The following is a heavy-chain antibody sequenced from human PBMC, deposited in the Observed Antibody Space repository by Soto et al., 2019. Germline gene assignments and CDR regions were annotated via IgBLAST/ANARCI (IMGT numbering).Heavy chain of an antibody. J-gene: IGHJ4*02. D-gene: IGHD2-8*01. Sequence: ASVKVSCKASGYTFTSYGISWVRQAPGQGLEWMGWISAYNGNTNYAQKLQGRVTMTTDTSTSTAYMELRSLRSDDTAVYYCALARIYCTNGVCVYFDYWGQGTLVTVSS. CDR3: ALARIYCTNGVCVYFDY. CDR2: ISAYNGNT. V-gene: IGHV1-18*01. CDR1: GYTFTSYG.